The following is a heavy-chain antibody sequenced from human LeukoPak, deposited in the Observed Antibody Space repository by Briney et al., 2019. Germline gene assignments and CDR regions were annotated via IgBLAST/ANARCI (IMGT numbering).Heavy chain of an antibody. V-gene: IGHV3-23*01. J-gene: IGHJ4*02. Sequence: PGGPLRLSCAASGFTFRSYAMTWVRQAPGKGLEWVSVISGSGGNAYYADSVKGRFTISRDNFKNTLYLQMNSLTAEDTAIYYCAKGGTSSWYFVFDYWGQGVLVTVSS. CDR3: AKGGTSSWYFVFDY. CDR2: ISGSGGNA. CDR1: GFTFRSYA. D-gene: IGHD6-13*01.